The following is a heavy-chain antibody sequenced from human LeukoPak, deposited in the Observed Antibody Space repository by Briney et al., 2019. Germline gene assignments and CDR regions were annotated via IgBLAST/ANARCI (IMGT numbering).Heavy chain of an antibody. Sequence: GGSLRLSCTSSGLTFADYHVDWFRQAPGKGLQWVGFIRSRVYGETTQYAAFVRGRFTISRDDSEHIAYLQMDSLKFEDTAMYYCTRRSTIWGRGTRVTVSS. CDR1: GLTFADYH. V-gene: IGHV3-49*03. CDR3: TRRSTI. D-gene: IGHD5-24*01. J-gene: IGHJ4*02. CDR2: IRSRVYGETT.